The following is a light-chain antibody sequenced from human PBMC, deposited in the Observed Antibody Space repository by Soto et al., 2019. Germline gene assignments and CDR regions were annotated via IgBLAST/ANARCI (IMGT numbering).Light chain of an antibody. CDR2: DAS. V-gene: IGKV1-13*02. CDR3: QQFNTKPLT. CDR1: QGIGTA. Sequence: IQLTQSPSTLSASVGDRVTITCRASQGIGTALAWYHQRPGNSPDLLVYDASTLQSGVPSRFSGSGSETDFSLTIRGLQPEDFGHCYCQQFNTKPLTFGGGTSVELK. J-gene: IGKJ4*01.